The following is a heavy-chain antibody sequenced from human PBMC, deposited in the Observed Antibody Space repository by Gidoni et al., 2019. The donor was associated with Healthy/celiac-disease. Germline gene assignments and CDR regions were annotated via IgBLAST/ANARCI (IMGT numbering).Heavy chain of an antibody. Sequence: QVQLVESGGVVVQPGWSLRLPGAAEGFIFSSYAMLWVRQAPGKGLEWVAVISYDGSNKYYADSVKGRFTISRDNSKDTLYLQMNSLRAEDTAVYYCARGYGDYDYWGQGTLVTVSS. CDR2: ISYDGSNK. D-gene: IGHD4-17*01. J-gene: IGHJ4*02. CDR1: GFIFSSYA. V-gene: IGHV3-30-3*01. CDR3: ARGYGDYDY.